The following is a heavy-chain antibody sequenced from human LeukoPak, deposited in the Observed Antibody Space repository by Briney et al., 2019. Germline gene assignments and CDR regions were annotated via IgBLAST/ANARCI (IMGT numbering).Heavy chain of an antibody. Sequence: SETLSLTCAVSGYSISSGYYWGWIRQPPGKGLESIGSMYHSGNTCYNPSLKSRVTISIDTSKNQFSLKLSSVTAADTAIYYCARLRGQGFDSWGQGTLVTVSS. CDR3: ARLRGQGFDS. J-gene: IGHJ4*02. CDR2: MYHSGNT. V-gene: IGHV4-38-2*01. CDR1: GYSISSGYY.